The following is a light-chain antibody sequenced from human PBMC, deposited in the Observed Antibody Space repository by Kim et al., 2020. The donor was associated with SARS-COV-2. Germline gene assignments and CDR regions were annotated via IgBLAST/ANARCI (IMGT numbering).Light chain of an antibody. J-gene: IGKJ1*01. V-gene: IGKV1-5*03. CDR1: QSISSW. CDR3: QQYYSDWT. Sequence: SASVGDRDTITCRASQSISSWLAWYQQKPGKAPKLLIYKASSLESGVPSRFSGSGSGTEFTLTISSLQAEDFATYFCQQYYSDWTFGQGTKVDIK. CDR2: KAS.